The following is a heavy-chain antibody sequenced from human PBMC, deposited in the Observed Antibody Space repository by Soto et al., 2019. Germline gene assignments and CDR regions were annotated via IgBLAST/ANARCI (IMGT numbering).Heavy chain of an antibody. Sequence: GPGVKKPGASVKVSCKASGYTFTSYGLSWLRQAPGQGLEWMGWISPYNGDTTYAKNLQGRVTMTTDTSTTTAYMELRSLRSDDTAVYYCAFGDYANYWGQGTLVTVSS. J-gene: IGHJ4*02. CDR1: GYTFTSYG. V-gene: IGHV1-18*01. D-gene: IGHD3-16*01. CDR2: ISPYNGDT. CDR3: AFGDYANY.